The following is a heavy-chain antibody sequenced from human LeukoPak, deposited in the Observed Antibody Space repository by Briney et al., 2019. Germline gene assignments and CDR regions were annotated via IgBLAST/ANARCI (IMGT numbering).Heavy chain of an antibody. D-gene: IGHD6-13*01. CDR2: SNPNSGGT. Sequence: ASVPVSCQACGCTFPRYYLHWLGQAPAQGLEGMGLSNPNSGGTNYAQKFQGRVTMTRDTSISTAYMELSRLRSDDTAVYYCARDAGIAAADHYYYYYMDVWGKGTTVTTSS. CDR3: ARDAGIAAADHYYYYYMDV. CDR1: GCTFPRYY. V-gene: IGHV1-2*02. J-gene: IGHJ6*03.